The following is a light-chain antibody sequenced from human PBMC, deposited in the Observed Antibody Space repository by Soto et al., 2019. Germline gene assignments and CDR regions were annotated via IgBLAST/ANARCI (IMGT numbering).Light chain of an antibody. Sequence: EILLTQSPGTLSLSPGERANLSCRASKSVSSSYVAWYQQKPGQAPRLLIYGASSRATGTPDRFSGSGSGTDFTLTISRLEPEYFAVYYCQQYGSSPRTFGGGTKLEIK. CDR3: QQYGSSPRT. CDR2: GAS. J-gene: IGKJ4*01. V-gene: IGKV3-20*01. CDR1: KSVSSSY.